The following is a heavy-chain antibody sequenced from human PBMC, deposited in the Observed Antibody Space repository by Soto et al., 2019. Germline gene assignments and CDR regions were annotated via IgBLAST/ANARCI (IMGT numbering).Heavy chain of an antibody. CDR1: GFTFSSYA. J-gene: IGHJ6*02. D-gene: IGHD6-13*01. CDR2: ISGSGGST. Sequence: EVQLLESGGGLVQPGGSLRLSCAASGFTFSSYAMSWVRQAPGKGLEWVSAISGSGGSTYYADSVKGRFTISRDNSKNTLYLQMNSLRAEDTAVYYCAKDQAAGIYYYYGMDVWGQGTTVTVSS. V-gene: IGHV3-23*01. CDR3: AKDQAAGIYYYYGMDV.